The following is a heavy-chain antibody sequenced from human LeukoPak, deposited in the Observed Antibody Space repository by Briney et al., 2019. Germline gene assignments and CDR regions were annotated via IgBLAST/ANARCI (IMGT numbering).Heavy chain of an antibody. D-gene: IGHD3-10*01. J-gene: IGHJ6*02. V-gene: IGHV4-30-4*01. CDR3: ARHSLVFYGSGSYFLNSMDV. CDR1: GGSISSGDYY. CDR2: IYDSQIS. Sequence: PSQTLSLTCTVSGGSISSGDYYWSWIRQPPGKGLEWIGNIYDSQISSYNPSLKSRVTISLDTSQNQLSLDLSSVTAADTAVYYCARHSLVFYGSGSYFLNSMDVWGQGTTVTVSS.